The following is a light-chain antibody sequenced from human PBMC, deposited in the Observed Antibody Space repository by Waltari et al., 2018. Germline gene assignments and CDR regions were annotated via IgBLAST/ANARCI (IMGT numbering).Light chain of an antibody. CDR1: QDIYIY. CDR3: QHLNSDPIS. Sequence: IQLTQSPSSLSASVGDRVTITCRASQDIYIYLACSQQMPGRAPKVLIYDATKLQSGDPSRFSGSGSGTDFTLTINSLQPEDFATYYCQHLNSDPISFGQGTRLGIK. V-gene: IGKV1-9*01. J-gene: IGKJ5*01. CDR2: DAT.